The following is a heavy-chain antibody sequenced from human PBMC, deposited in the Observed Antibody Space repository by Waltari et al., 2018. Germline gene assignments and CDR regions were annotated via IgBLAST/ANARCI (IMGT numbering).Heavy chain of an antibody. V-gene: IGHV3-23*04. J-gene: IGHJ5*02. Sequence: VPLVESGGGVVQPGRSLRLSCAASGFTFSLYGLHWVRQAPGKGLEWVSAISGSGGSTYYADSVKGRFTISRDNSKNTLYLQMNSLRAEDTAVYYCAKDLGILYPFFDPWGQGTLVTVSS. CDR3: AKDLGILYPFFDP. CDR1: GFTFSLYG. D-gene: IGHD2-8*01. CDR2: ISGSGGST.